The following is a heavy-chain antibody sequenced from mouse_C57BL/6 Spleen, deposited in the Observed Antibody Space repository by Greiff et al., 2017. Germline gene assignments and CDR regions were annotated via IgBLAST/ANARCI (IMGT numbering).Heavy chain of an antibody. CDR3: AKFITHGAMDY. CDR1: GYTFTSYW. J-gene: IGHJ4*01. V-gene: IGHV1-69*01. D-gene: IGHD1-1*01. Sequence: QVQLQQPGAELVMPGASVKLSCKASGYTFTSYWMHWVKQRPGQGLEWSGEIDPSDSYTNYNQKFKGKSTLTVDKSSSTAYMQLSSLTSEDSAVYYCAKFITHGAMDYWGQGTSVTVSS. CDR2: IDPSDSYT.